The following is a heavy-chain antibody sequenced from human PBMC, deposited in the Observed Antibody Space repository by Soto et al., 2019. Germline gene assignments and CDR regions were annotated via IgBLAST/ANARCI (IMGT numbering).Heavy chain of an antibody. D-gene: IGHD6-19*01. J-gene: IGHJ4*02. CDR1: GFTFSTYA. CDR2: ISATDGGT. CDR3: ANVESSGWPAFDY. Sequence: EVQLLESGGGWVQPGGSLRLSCAASGFTFSTYAMSWVRQAPGTGLEWVSTISATDGGTYYEDSVKGRFTISRDNSKNTLYLQMNSLSADDTDGDYCANVESSGWPAFDYGGQGPLVTVSS. V-gene: IGHV3-23*01.